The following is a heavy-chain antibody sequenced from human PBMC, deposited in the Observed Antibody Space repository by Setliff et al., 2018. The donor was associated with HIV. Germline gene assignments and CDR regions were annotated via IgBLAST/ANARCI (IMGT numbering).Heavy chain of an antibody. CDR2: IFYSGST. V-gene: IGHV4-39*01. J-gene: IGHJ4*02. Sequence: SETLSLTCTVSGDSINSSSYYWGWIRQPPGKGLDWIGSIFYSGSTFYNPSLKSRVAISVDTSKNQFSLKLSSLTAADTALYSCASHDYYDSSVYYYRFDYWGQGTLVTVSA. D-gene: IGHD3-22*01. CDR3: ASHDYYDSSVYYYRFDY. CDR1: GDSINSSSYY.